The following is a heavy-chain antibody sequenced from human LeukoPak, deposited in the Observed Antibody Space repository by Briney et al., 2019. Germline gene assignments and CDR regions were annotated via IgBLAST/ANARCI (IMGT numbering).Heavy chain of an antibody. CDR3: ARDPSGYDAFDI. CDR2: INAGNGNT. J-gene: IGHJ3*02. V-gene: IGHV1-3*01. Sequence: ASVKVSCKASGYTFTIYAMHWVRQAPGQRLEWMGWINAGNGNTKYSQKFQGRVTITRDTSASTAYMELSSLRSEDTAVYYCARDPSGYDAFDIWGQGTMVTVSS. D-gene: IGHD3-22*01. CDR1: GYTFTIYA.